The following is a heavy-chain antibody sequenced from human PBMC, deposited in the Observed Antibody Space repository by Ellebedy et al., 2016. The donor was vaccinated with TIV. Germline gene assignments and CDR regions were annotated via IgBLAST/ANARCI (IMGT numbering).Heavy chain of an antibody. CDR3: VSPAGSSGYWEAFDI. CDR1: GFTFSDHY. CDR2: TRNKANSYTT. D-gene: IGHD3-22*01. Sequence: GESLKISCAASGFTFSDHYMDWVRQAPGKGLEWVGRTRNKANSYTTEYAAYVKGRFTISRDDSKNSLYLQMTSLKTEDTAVYYCVSPAGSSGYWEAFDIWGQGTMVTVSS. J-gene: IGHJ3*02. V-gene: IGHV3-72*01.